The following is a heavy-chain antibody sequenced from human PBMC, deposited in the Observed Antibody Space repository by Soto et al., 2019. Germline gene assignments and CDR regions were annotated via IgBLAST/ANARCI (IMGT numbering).Heavy chain of an antibody. D-gene: IGHD1-7*01. CDR1: GFTFSSYA. CDR2: ISYGGSNK. Sequence: QVQLVESGGGVVQPGRSLRLSCAASGFTFSSYAMHWVRQAPGKGLEWVAVISYGGSNKYYADSVKGRFTISRDNYKNTLYLQMHSLRAEDTAVYYCASGITGTRGAFDIWGQGTMVTVSS. V-gene: IGHV3-30-3*01. CDR3: ASGITGTRGAFDI. J-gene: IGHJ3*02.